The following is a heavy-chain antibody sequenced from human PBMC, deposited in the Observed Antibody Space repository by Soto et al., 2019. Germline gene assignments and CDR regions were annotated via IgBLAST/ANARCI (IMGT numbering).Heavy chain of an antibody. CDR2: IKSNADGGST. J-gene: IGHJ4*02. V-gene: IGHV3-15*01. CDR3: TTSSRDVLFFR. CDR1: GFTFSSAW. Sequence: ESGGGLVEPGGSLRLSCAASGFTFSSAWMNWVRQAPGKGLEWVGRIKSNADGGSTDYSAPVNGRFTVSRDDSQNTLYLYMNSLKTEDTGLYYCTTSSRDVLFFRWGQGTLVTVSS. D-gene: IGHD3-10*01.